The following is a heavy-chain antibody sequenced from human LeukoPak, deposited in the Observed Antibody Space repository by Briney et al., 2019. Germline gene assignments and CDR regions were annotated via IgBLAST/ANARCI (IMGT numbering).Heavy chain of an antibody. J-gene: IGHJ4*02. CDR3: ARDSRYDSSGYYPLDY. CDR2: ISSSGSTI. V-gene: IGHV3-11*04. CDR1: GFTFSDYY. Sequence: PGGSLRLSCAASGFTFSDYYMSWIRQAPGKGLEWVSYISSSGSTIYYADSVKGRFTISRDNAKNSLYLQMNSLRAEDTAVYYCARDSRYDSSGYYPLDYWGQGTLVTVSS. D-gene: IGHD3-22*01.